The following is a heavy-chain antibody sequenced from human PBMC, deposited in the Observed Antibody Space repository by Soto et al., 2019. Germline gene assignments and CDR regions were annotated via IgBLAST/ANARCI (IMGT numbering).Heavy chain of an antibody. D-gene: IGHD3-16*01. CDR1: GGSISSYY. V-gene: IGHV4-59*01. CDR3: ARGSQYDYIWGSYDFDY. J-gene: IGHJ4*02. CDR2: IYYSGST. Sequence: QVQLQESGPGLVKPSETLSLTCTVSGGSISSYYWSWIRQPPGKGLEWIGYIYYSGSTNYNPSLKSRVTISVDTSKNQFSLKLSSVTAADTAVYYCARGSQYDYIWGSYDFDYWGQGTLVTVSS.